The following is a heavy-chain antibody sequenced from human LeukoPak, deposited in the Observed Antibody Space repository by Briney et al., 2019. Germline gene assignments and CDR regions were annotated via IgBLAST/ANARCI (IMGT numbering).Heavy chain of an antibody. D-gene: IGHD1-26*01. CDR2: IDKEGSAA. V-gene: IGHV3-74*01. J-gene: IGHJ4*02. CDR1: GFIFTNYW. CDR3: ARGGYSGSYYRFD. Sequence: GESLRLSCVSSGFIFTNYWMHWVRQVPGKGPVWVGRIDKEGSAAFYAESVKGRFTISRDNVKSTVYLQMNSLTAEDTAVYHCARGGYSGSYYRFDWGQGTLVTVSS.